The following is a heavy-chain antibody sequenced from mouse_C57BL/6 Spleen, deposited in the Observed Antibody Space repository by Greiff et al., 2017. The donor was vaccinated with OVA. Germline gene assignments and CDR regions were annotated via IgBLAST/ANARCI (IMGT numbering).Heavy chain of an antibody. J-gene: IGHJ4*01. CDR2: ILTGSGST. D-gene: IGHD2-1*01. Sequence: VQLQQSGAELMKPGASVKLSCKATGYTFTGYWIEWVKQRPGHGLEWIGEILTGSGSTNYNEKFKGKGTFTADTSTNTAYMQLSSLTTEDSAIYYCAGRGYGNYDYYAMDYWGQGTSVTVSS. CDR1: GYTFTGYW. CDR3: AGRGYGNYDYYAMDY. V-gene: IGHV1-9*01.